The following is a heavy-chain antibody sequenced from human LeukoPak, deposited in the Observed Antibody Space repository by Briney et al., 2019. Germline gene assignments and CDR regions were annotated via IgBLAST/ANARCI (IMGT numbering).Heavy chain of an antibody. V-gene: IGHV1-8*03. J-gene: IGHJ4*02. Sequence: ASVTVSCKASGYTFTIYDINWVRQATGQGLEWMGWMNPNSGNTGYAQKFQGRVTITRNTSISTAYMELSSLRSEDTAVYYCARGYCTSTSCHFDYWGQGTLVTVSP. CDR1: GYTFTIYD. CDR2: MNPNSGNT. CDR3: ARGYCTSTSCHFDY. D-gene: IGHD2-2*01.